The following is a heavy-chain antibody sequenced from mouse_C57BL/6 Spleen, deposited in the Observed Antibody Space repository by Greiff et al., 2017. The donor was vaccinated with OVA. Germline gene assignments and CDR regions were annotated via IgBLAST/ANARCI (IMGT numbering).Heavy chain of an antibody. J-gene: IGHJ2*01. D-gene: IGHD1-1*01. Sequence: QVQLQQPGAELVKPGASVKMSCKASGYTFTSYWITWVKQRPGQGLEWIGDIYPGSGSTNYNEKFKSKATLTVDTSSSTAYMQLSSLTSEDSAVYYCASRTYCYGSSHYIDYWGQGTTLTVSS. V-gene: IGHV1-55*01. CDR3: ASRTYCYGSSHYIDY. CDR2: IYPGSGST. CDR1: GYTFTSYW.